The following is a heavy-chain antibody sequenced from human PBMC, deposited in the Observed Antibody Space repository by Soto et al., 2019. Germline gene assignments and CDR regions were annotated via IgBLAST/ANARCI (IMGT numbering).Heavy chain of an antibody. CDR1: GYTFTSYG. CDR2: IGACNGNT. Sequence: QVQLVQSGAEVKKPGASVKVSCKASGYTFTSYGISWVRQAPGQGLEWMGWIGACNGNTNYAQKLQGRVTMTTDTSTGTAYMELRSLRSDGTAVYYCARGKYCSSPICYGPDDYWGQGTLVTVSS. J-gene: IGHJ4*02. D-gene: IGHD2-2*01. V-gene: IGHV1-18*01. CDR3: ARGKYCSSPICYGPDDY.